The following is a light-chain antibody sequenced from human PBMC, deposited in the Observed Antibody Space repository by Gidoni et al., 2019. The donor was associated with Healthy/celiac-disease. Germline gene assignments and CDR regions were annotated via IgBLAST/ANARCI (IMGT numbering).Light chain of an antibody. CDR2: AAS. CDR3: QQSYSSPRT. J-gene: IGKJ2*01. CDR1: QSISSY. Sequence: IQMTQSPSSLSAFVGDRVTITCRASQSISSYLNWYQQKPGNAPKLLIFAASSLQSGVPSRFSGSGSGTDFTLTIGSLQPEDFATYYCQQSYSSPRTFGQXTQLDIK. V-gene: IGKV1-39*01.